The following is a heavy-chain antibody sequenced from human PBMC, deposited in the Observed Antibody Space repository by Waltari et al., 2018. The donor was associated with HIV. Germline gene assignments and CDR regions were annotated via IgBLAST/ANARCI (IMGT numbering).Heavy chain of an antibody. CDR3: ARDSNPAQGSVWYDAFDI. V-gene: IGHV3-7*01. J-gene: IGHJ3*02. CDR1: GFIFSGPW. D-gene: IGHD6-13*01. CDR2: RKQDENKR. Sequence: EVQLVESGGGLVQPGGSLRLSCAASGFIFSGPWMTWVRHAPGKGLEWVANRKQDENKRNYVDSVKGRYTISRDNAKTSLYLQMNSLTAADTAVYYCARDSNPAQGSVWYDAFDIWGQGTMVTVSS.